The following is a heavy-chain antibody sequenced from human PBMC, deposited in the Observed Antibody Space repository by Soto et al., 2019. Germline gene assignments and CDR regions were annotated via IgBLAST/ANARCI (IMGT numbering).Heavy chain of an antibody. CDR3: ARGDSTDCSNGVCSFFYNHDMDV. CDR1: GYSFTDYH. D-gene: IGHD2-8*01. Sequence: GASVKVSCKASGYSFTDYHIHWVRQAPGPGLEGRGRINPKGGGKSTAQKFQGWVTMTTDTSISTASMELTRLTSDDTAIYYCARGDSTDCSNGVCSFFYNHDMDVWGQGTTVTVSS. CDR2: INPKGGGK. J-gene: IGHJ6*02. V-gene: IGHV1-2*04.